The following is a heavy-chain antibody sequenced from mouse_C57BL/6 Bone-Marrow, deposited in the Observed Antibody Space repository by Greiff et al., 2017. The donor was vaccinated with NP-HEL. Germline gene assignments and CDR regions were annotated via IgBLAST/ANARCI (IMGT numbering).Heavy chain of an antibody. V-gene: IGHV2-2*01. J-gene: IGHJ4*01. Sequence: VKLVESGPGLVQPSQCLSISCTVSGFSLTSYGVHWVRQSPGKGLEWLGVIWSGGSTDYNAAFISRLSISKDNTKSQVFFKMNSLQADDTAIYYCARTFGYYAMDYWGQGTSVTVSS. CDR3: ARTFGYYAMDY. CDR1: GFSLTSYG. CDR2: IWSGGST.